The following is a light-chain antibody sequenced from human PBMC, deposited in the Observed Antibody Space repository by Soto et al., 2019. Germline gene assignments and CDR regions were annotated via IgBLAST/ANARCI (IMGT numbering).Light chain of an antibody. CDR1: QSVSSSY. CDR3: QQYSYSPPWT. V-gene: IGKV3-20*01. J-gene: IGKJ1*01. Sequence: EFVLTQSPGTLSLSPGERATLSCRASQSVSSSYLAWYQQKPGQAPRLLIYDASNRATGIPDRFSGSGSGTDFTLTISRLEPEDSAVYYCQQYSYSPPWTFGQGTKVDIK. CDR2: DAS.